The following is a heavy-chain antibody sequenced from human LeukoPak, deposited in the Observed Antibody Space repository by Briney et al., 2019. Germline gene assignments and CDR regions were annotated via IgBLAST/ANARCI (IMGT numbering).Heavy chain of an antibody. CDR2: IWYDGSNK. J-gene: IGHJ4*02. D-gene: IGHD6-25*01. V-gene: IGHV3-33*06. CDR3: AKASGAARPYYFDY. Sequence: GGSLRLSCAASGFTFSRHGMHWVRQAPGKGLEWVAVIWYDGSNKYYADSVKGRFTISRGSSKNTLYLQMNSLRAEDTAVYYCAKASGAARPYYFDYWGQGTLVTVSS. CDR1: GFTFSRHG.